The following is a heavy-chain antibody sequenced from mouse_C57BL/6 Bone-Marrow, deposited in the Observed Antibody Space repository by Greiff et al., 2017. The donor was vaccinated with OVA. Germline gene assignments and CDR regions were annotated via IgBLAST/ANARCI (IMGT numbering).Heavy chain of an antibody. V-gene: IGHV1-69*01. CDR1: GYTFTSYW. Sequence: QVQLQQPGAELVMPGASVKLSCKASGYTFTSYWMHWVKQRPGQGLEWIGEIDPSDSYTNYNQKFKGKSTLTVDKSSSTAYMQLSSLTSEDSAVYYCAREGYDGYDYWGQGTTLTVSS. CDR3: AREGYDGYDY. D-gene: IGHD2-3*01. CDR2: IDPSDSYT. J-gene: IGHJ2*01.